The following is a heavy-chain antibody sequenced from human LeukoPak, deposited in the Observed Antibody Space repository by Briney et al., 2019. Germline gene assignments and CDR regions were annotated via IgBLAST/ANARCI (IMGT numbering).Heavy chain of an antibody. CDR1: GGTFSSYA. Sequence: ASVKVSCKASGGTFSSYAISWVRQATGQGLEWMGWMNPNSGNTGYAQKFQGRVTMTRNTSISTAYMELSSLRSDDTAVYYCARQSDGGSYYYYYGMDVWGQGTTVTVSS. V-gene: IGHV1-8*02. CDR2: MNPNSGNT. D-gene: IGHD1-26*01. CDR3: ARQSDGGSYYYYYGMDV. J-gene: IGHJ6*02.